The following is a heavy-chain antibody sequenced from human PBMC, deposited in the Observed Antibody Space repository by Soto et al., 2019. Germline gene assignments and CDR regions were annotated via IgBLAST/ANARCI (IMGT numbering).Heavy chain of an antibody. D-gene: IGHD5-12*01. J-gene: IGHJ4*02. CDR3: AKCGGYSSYEATDY. V-gene: IGHV3-23*01. CDR2: ISGRGGST. CDR1: GFTFSSYA. Sequence: EVQLLESGGGLVQPGGSLRLSCAASGFTFSSYAMSWVRQAPGKGLEWVSLISGRGGSTYYADSVKGRFTMSRDKSKNTLYLQMTSVRAEDTAVYDCAKCGGYSSYEATDYWAQGPWSPSAQ.